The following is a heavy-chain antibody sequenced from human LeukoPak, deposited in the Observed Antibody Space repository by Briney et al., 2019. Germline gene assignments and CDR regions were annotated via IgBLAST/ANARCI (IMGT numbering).Heavy chain of an antibody. Sequence: GGSLRLSCAASGFTFITYAINCVRQAPGKGLQWGSSISGNGGSTYFADSVKGRFTISRDNSNSTLYLRMNSLRADDTALYYFAKGGKNYDFWRFDYWGQGNVVTVSS. J-gene: IGHJ4*02. CDR2: ISGNGGST. V-gene: IGHV3-23*01. D-gene: IGHD3-3*01. CDR3: AKGGKNYDFWRFDY. CDR1: GFTFITYA.